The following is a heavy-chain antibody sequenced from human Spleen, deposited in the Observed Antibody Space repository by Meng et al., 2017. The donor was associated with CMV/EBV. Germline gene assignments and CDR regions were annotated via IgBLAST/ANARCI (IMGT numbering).Heavy chain of an antibody. D-gene: IGHD2-2*01. Sequence: GESLKISCAASGFDFSRHGMHWVRQAPGKGLEWVAFIRYDGVSKDSADSVKGRFTISRDNSKNTLYLQMNRLRVEDTAVYYCAKDLGDCSSTSCYWGPVDYYYGMDVWGQGTTVTVSS. CDR1: GFDFSRHG. J-gene: IGHJ6*02. V-gene: IGHV3-30*02. CDR3: AKDLGDCSSTSCYWGPVDYYYGMDV. CDR2: IRYDGVSK.